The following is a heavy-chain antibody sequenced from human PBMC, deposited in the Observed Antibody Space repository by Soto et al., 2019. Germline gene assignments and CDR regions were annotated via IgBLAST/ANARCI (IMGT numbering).Heavy chain of an antibody. CDR3: EIDKWGFDLVTVDYTYYYYYMDV. D-gene: IGHD3-9*01. CDR2: IYSGGST. Sequence: GGSLRLSCAASGFTVSSNYMSWVRQAPGKGLEWVSVIYSGGSTYYADSVKGRFTISRDNSKNTLYLQMNSLKAEDTAVYYCEIDKWGFDLVTVDYTYYYYYMDVWGQGATVTVSS. CDR1: GFTVSSNY. J-gene: IGHJ6*02. V-gene: IGHV3-53*01.